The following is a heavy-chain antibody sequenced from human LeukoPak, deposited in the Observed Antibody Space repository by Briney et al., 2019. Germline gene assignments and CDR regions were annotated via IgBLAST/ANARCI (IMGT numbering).Heavy chain of an antibody. CDR3: AREGCIVGATNINSGMGV. CDR1: EYTFTGCY. CDR2: INPSSGGR. Sequence: ASVKVSCKASEYTFTGCYMHWVRQAPGPGLEWMGLINPSSGGRTYAQKFQGRVTMTRDTSISTAYMELSSLSSDDTAVYYCAREGCIVGATNINSGMGVWGQGTTVTVSS. D-gene: IGHD1-26*01. J-gene: IGHJ6*02. V-gene: IGHV1-2*06.